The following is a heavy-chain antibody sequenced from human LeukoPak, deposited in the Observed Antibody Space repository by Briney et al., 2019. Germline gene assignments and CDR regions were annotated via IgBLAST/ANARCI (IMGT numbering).Heavy chain of an antibody. CDR3: ARIALYDDTAFYSGYYYYYYPMDV. D-gene: IGHD3-9*01. J-gene: IGHJ6*02. CDR2: ISPTGSTT. CDR1: GFSFSGHW. V-gene: IGHV3-74*01. Sequence: GGSLRLSCAASGFSFSGHWMHWARQLPGKGLVWVSRISPTGSTTSYADSVKGRFTISRDNAKNSLYLQMNSLRAEDTAVYYCARIALYDDTAFYSGYYYYYYPMDVWGQGTTVTVSS.